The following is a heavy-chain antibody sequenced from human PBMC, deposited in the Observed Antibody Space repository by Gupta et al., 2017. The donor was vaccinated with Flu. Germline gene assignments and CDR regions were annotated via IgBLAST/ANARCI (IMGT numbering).Heavy chain of an antibody. D-gene: IGHD1-1*01. Sequence: QGLEWMEWMRPNGVHTGYAKKFQGRVTRTRNTSRSTAYMGLRSLRSDDTAVYYWARENRLTGGTTFLHCGRDVWGQGTTVTVSS. V-gene: IGHV1-8*01. CDR2: MRPNGVHT. J-gene: IGHJ6*02. CDR3: ARENRLTGGTTFLHCGRDV.